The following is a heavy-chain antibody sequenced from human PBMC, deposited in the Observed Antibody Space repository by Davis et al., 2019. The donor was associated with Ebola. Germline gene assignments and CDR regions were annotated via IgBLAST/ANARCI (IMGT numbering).Heavy chain of an antibody. CDR1: GFTFSSYG. D-gene: IGHD1-1*01. CDR3: ARDLYYNSLDH. CDR2: IWYDGSNK. J-gene: IGHJ4*02. Sequence: GESLKISCAASGFTFSSYGMHWVRQAPGKGLEWVAVIWYDGSNKYYADSVKDRFTISRDDSRSTVYLQMNSLRAEDTAVYYCARDLYYNSLDHWGQGALVTVSS. V-gene: IGHV3-33*01.